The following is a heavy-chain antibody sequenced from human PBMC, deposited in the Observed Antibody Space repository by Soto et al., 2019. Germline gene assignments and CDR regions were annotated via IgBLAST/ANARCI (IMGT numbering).Heavy chain of an antibody. CDR3: AKDRGYSGKDGSDY. CDR2: ISYDGSNK. CDR1: GFTFGSYG. V-gene: IGHV3-30*18. Sequence: QVQPVESGGGVVQPGRSLRLSCAASGFTFGSYGMHWVRQAPGKGLEWVAVISYDGSNKYYADSVKGRFTISRDNSKNTLYLQMNSLRAEDTAVYYCAKDRGYSGKDGSDYWGQGTLVTVSS. D-gene: IGHD5-12*01. J-gene: IGHJ4*02.